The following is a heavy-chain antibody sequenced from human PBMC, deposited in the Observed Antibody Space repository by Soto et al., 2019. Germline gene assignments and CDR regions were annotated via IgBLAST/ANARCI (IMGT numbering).Heavy chain of an antibody. CDR2: ISYDGSNK. J-gene: IGHJ6*02. V-gene: IGHV3-30-3*01. CDR3: ARDLAYSSGWYGSYYYYGMDV. Sequence: QVQLVESGGGVVQPGRSLRLSCADSGFTFSSYAMHWVRQAQGKGLEWVEVISYDGSNKYYADSVKGRFTITRDNSKNTLYLQMNSLRAEDTAVYYCARDLAYSSGWYGSYYYYGMDVWGQGTTVTVSS. CDR1: GFTFSSYA. D-gene: IGHD6-19*01.